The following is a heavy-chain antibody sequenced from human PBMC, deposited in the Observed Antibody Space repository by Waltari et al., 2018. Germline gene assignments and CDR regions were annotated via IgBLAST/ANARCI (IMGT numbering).Heavy chain of an antibody. D-gene: IGHD1-26*01. CDR2: IYHSGST. V-gene: IGHV4-38-2*01. J-gene: IGHJ6*03. CDR1: GYSLSSGYY. Sequence: QVQLQESGPGLVKPSETLSLTCAVSGYSLSSGYYWGWIRQPPGKGLEWIGSIYHSGSTYYNPSLKSRVTISVDTSKNQFSLKLSSVTAADTAVYWAVKGARYYMDVWGKGTTVTVSS. CDR3: VKGARYYMDV.